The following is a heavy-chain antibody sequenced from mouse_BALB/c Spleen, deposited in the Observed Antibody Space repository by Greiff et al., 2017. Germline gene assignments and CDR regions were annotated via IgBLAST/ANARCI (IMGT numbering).Heavy chain of an antibody. CDR1: GYAFTNYL. CDR2: INPGSGGT. Sequence: QVQLQQSGAELVRPGTSVKVSCKASGYAFTNYLIEWVKQRPGQGLEWIGVINPGSGGTNYNEKFKGKATLTADKSSSTAYMQLSSLTSDDSAVYFCARSAGKGFAYWGQGTLVTVSA. D-gene: IGHD4-1*01. CDR3: ARSAGKGFAY. J-gene: IGHJ3*01. V-gene: IGHV1-54*01.